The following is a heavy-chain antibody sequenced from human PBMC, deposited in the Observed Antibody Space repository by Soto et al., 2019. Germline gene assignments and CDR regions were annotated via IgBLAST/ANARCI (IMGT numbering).Heavy chain of an antibody. D-gene: IGHD3-3*01. CDR2: FIPVYRTL. V-gene: IGHV1-69*13. Sequence: RASVKVSCKASGGSFGKSAINWVRQTPGQGLEWLGGFIPVYRTLNYAQKFQGRVTITADESTGTAYMTLSSLASDDTAVYYCATGVIWIGYFIDDSSGQVTRGTVSS. CDR3: ATGVIWIGYFIDDS. J-gene: IGHJ4*02. CDR1: GGSFGKSA.